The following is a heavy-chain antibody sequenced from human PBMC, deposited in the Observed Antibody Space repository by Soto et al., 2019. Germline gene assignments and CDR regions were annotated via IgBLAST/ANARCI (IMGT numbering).Heavy chain of an antibody. CDR1: GDSISSFY. J-gene: IGHJ4*02. D-gene: IGHD3-10*01. CDR2: IYYSGRT. V-gene: IGHV4-59*01. Sequence: QVQLQESGPGLVKPSETLSLTCTVSGDSISSFYWSWIRQPPGKGLEWIGYIYYSGRTNYNPSLKSRVTMSVDTSKNQFSLKLSSVTAADTAVYYCARDARRGVIDYWGQGTLVTVSS. CDR3: ARDARRGVIDY.